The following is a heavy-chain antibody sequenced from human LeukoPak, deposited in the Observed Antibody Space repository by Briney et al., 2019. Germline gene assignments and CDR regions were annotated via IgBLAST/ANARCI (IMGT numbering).Heavy chain of an antibody. Sequence: GASVKVSSKLSRYTLTEFTMHWVRQAPGKGLGWVGGFDLEDGETIYAQKFQGKVTMTEDTSTDTAYRELSSLRSEDTAVYYCATGALPAVFDYWGQGTLVTVSP. CDR3: ATGALPAVFDY. J-gene: IGHJ4*02. V-gene: IGHV1-24*01. CDR1: RYTLTEFT. CDR2: FDLEDGET. D-gene: IGHD1-26*01.